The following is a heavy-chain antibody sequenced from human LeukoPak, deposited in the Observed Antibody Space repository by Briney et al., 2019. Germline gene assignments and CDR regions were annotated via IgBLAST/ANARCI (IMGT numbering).Heavy chain of an antibody. Sequence: PGGSLRLSCVASGFTFTNFALHWVRQAPGKGLEWVALIAFDGSEKYYADSVKGRFTISRDNSKNTLYLQLNSLTSEDTAVYFCARDPPGRGAYYFGYWGQGTLVTVSS. CDR1: GFTFTNFA. D-gene: IGHD3-16*01. CDR3: ARDPPGRGAYYFGY. J-gene: IGHJ4*02. V-gene: IGHV3-30*04. CDR2: IAFDGSEK.